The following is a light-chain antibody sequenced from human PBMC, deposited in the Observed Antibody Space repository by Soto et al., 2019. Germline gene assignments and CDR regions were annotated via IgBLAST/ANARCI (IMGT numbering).Light chain of an antibody. Sequence: IVLTQSPAILALSPGDRATLSCRASQSVSSYLAWYQQKPGQAPRLLMYDASNRATGIPARFSGSGSGTDFTLTISSLEPEDFAVYYCQQRSNWPPITFGQGTRLEIK. CDR3: QQRSNWPPIT. CDR1: QSVSSY. V-gene: IGKV3-11*01. J-gene: IGKJ5*01. CDR2: DAS.